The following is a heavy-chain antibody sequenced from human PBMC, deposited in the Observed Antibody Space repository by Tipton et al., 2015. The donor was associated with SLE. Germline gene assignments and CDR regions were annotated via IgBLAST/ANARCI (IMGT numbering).Heavy chain of an antibody. CDR2: IYYTGTT. CDR3: ARQNNCGSGSCPMGF. V-gene: IGHV4-39*01. J-gene: IGHJ4*02. Sequence: LRLSCTVSGDSISSSNYHWGWIRQPPGKTLQWIGSIYYTGTTYYNPAIKSRVTISVDTSKNQFSLKLSSVTAADTAVYYCARQNNCGSGSCPMGFWGQGTLVTVSS. D-gene: IGHD3-10*01. CDR1: GDSISSSNYH.